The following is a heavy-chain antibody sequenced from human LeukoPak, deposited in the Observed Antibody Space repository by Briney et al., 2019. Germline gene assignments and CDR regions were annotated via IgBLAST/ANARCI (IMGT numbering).Heavy chain of an antibody. CDR2: ISSSSSYI. CDR3: ARDGETSGYDSGSFDY. V-gene: IGHV3-21*01. J-gene: IGHJ4*02. Sequence: GGSLRLSCAASGFTFSSYSMNWVRQAPGKGLEGVSSISSSSSYIYYADSVKGRFTISRDNAKNSLYLQMNSLRAEDTAVYYCARDGETSGYDSGSFDYWGQGTLVTVSS. CDR1: GFTFSSYS. D-gene: IGHD5-12*01.